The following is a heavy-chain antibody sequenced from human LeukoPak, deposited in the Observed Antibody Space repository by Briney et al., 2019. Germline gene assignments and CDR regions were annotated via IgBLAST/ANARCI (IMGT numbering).Heavy chain of an antibody. Sequence: ASVKVSCKASGYTFTSYDINWVRQATGQGLEWMGWMNPNSGNTGYAQKFQGRVTMTRNNSISTAYMELSSLRSEDTAVYYCASLAGVTYGFDYWGQGTLVTVSS. CDR3: ASLAGVTYGFDY. V-gene: IGHV1-8*01. CDR2: MNPNSGNT. D-gene: IGHD2-21*02. CDR1: GYTFTSYD. J-gene: IGHJ4*02.